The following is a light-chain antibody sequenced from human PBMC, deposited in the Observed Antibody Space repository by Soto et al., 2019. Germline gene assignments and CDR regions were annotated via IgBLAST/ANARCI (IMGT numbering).Light chain of an antibody. V-gene: IGKV3-20*01. CDR3: QQYASSPLT. CDR2: GAS. Sequence: EIVLTQSPGTLSLSPGERASLSCRASQSVAKNYLAWYQQKPGQALRLLISGASSRATGIPDRFSGSESGTDFTLTVSRLEAEDFAVYFCQQYASSPLTFGGGTRVEIK. J-gene: IGKJ4*01. CDR1: QSVAKNY.